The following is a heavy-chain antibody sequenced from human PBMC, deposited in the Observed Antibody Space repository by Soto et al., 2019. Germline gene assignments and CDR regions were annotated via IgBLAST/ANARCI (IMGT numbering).Heavy chain of an antibody. J-gene: IGHJ4*02. V-gene: IGHV4-30-4*01. D-gene: IGHD3-22*01. CDR3: ARGSYYYDSSGYYPFDY. Sequence: SETLSLTCTVAGGSISSGDYYWSWIRQPPGKGLEWIGYIYYSGSTYYNPSLKSRVTISVDTSKNQFSLKLSSVTAADTAMYYCARGSYYYDSSGYYPFDYWGQGTLVTVSS. CDR1: GGSISSGDYY. CDR2: IYYSGST.